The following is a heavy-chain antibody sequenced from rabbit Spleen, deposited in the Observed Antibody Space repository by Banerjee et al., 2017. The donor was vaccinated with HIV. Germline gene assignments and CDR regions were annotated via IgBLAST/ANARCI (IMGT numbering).Heavy chain of an antibody. D-gene: IGHD1-1*01. CDR1: GFSFSSRYY. CDR3: ARDLVGVIGWNFNL. Sequence: QSLEESGGDLVKPGASLTLTCTASGFSFSSRYYICWVRQAPGKGLEWVACIDSGSSGDTYYASWAKGRFTISKTSSTTVTLQMTSLTAADTATYLCARDLVGVIGWNFNLWGPGTLVTVS. CDR2: IDSGSSGDT. J-gene: IGHJ4*01. V-gene: IGHV1S40*01.